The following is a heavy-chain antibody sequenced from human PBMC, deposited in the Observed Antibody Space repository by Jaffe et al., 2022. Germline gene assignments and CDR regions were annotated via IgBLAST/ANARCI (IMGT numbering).Heavy chain of an antibody. V-gene: IGHV3-23*01. CDR3: AKCRDGWNILDY. CDR1: GFRFASYA. CDR2: ISDNSAGT. J-gene: IGHJ4*01. D-gene: IGHD1-1*01. Sequence: EVQLLESGGGLVQPGGSLRLSCAASGFRFASYAMTWVRQAPGRGLEWVSGISDNSAGTYYADSVKGRFTISRDNSRNTLYLQMSSLTADDTAVYYCAKCRDGWNILDYWGQGAPVTVSS.